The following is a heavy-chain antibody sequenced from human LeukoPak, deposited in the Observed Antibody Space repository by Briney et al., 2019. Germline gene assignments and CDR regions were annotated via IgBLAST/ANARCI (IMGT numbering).Heavy chain of an antibody. D-gene: IGHD5-24*01. Sequence: SSETLSLTCAVYGGSFSGYYWSWIRQPPGKGLEWIGEINHSGSTNYNSFLKSRVTMSLDTSKNQFSLKLSSVTAADTAVYYCARGGRDGYNNWFDPWGQGTLVTVSS. CDR2: INHSGST. CDR3: ARGGRDGYNNWFDP. CDR1: GGSFSGYY. J-gene: IGHJ5*02. V-gene: IGHV4-34*01.